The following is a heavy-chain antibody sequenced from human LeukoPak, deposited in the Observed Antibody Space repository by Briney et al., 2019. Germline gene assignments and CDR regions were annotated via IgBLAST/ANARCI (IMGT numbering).Heavy chain of an antibody. J-gene: IGHJ4*02. Sequence: ASVKVSCKASGGTFSSYAISWVRQAPGQGLEWMGGIIPIFGTANYAQKFQGRVTITADESTSTAYMELSSLRSEDTAVYYCATRLTIFGVVRDYWGQGTLVTVSS. CDR1: GGTFSSYA. CDR2: IIPIFGTA. V-gene: IGHV1-69*13. D-gene: IGHD3-3*01. CDR3: ATRLTIFGVVRDY.